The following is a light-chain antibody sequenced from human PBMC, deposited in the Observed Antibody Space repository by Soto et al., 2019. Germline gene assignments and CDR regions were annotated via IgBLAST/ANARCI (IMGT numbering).Light chain of an antibody. CDR3: QKYYSYPWK. J-gene: IGKJ1*01. CDR2: AAS. CDR1: QRISSY. Sequence: IQITHSPASLSASTVDRVTITFLASQRISSYLAWYQQKPGKAPKLLIYAASTLQSGVPSRFSGSGSGTAFTLTISCLQSEDFATYYCQKYYSYPWKFGQGTKVDIK. V-gene: IGKV1-8*01.